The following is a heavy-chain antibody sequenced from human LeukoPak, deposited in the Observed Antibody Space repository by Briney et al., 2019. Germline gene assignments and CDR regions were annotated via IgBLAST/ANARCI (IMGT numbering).Heavy chain of an antibody. J-gene: IGHJ4*02. Sequence: GGSLRLSCAASGFTFSGYWMSCVRQAPGKGLEWVANINRDGSETYYVDSVKGRFTISRDNSKNTLYLQMNSLRAEDTAVYYCARGTYYYDSSGPEYWGQGTLVTVSS. CDR2: INRDGSET. V-gene: IGHV3-7*01. CDR3: ARGTYYYDSSGPEY. D-gene: IGHD3-22*01. CDR1: GFTFSGYW.